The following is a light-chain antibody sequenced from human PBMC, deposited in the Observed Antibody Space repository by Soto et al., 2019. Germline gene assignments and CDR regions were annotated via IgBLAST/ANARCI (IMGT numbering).Light chain of an antibody. V-gene: IGKV3-15*01. J-gene: IGKJ5*01. CDR1: QSISDT. CDR3: QQYAEGTPIT. Sequence: IVMTQSPATLSVSPWGRATLSCRASQSISDTLAWYQQKPGQAPRLLIFGASSRATGVPDRFSGSGSGTDFTLTISRLESDDFALYYCQQYAEGTPITFGQGTRLEIK. CDR2: GAS.